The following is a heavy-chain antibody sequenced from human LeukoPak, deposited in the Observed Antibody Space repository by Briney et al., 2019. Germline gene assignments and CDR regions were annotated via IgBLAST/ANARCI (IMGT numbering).Heavy chain of an antibody. J-gene: IGHJ4*02. V-gene: IGHV4-39*01. CDR1: GGSISSSSYY. D-gene: IGHD2-2*01. Sequence: SETLSLTCTVSGGSISSSSYYWGWIRQPPGKGLEWIGSIYYSGSTYYNPSLKSRVTISVDTSKNQFSLKLSSVTAADTAVYYCARPQYGVVTWGLGRDIVVVPAATGIDYWGQGTLVTVSS. CDR3: ARPQYGVVTWGLGRDIVVVPAATGIDY. CDR2: IYYSGST.